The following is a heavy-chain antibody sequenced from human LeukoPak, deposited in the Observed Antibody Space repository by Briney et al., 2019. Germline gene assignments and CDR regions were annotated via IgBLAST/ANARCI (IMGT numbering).Heavy chain of an antibody. CDR1: GYRFTMYW. J-gene: IGHJ4*02. CDR2: IDPSDSYT. V-gene: IGHV5-10-1*01. Sequence: GESLKISCKGLGYRFTMYWIGWVRQMPGKGLEWMGRIDPSDSYTNYSPSFQGHVTISADKSISTAYLQWSSLKASDTAMYYCARRVLGVAGEPFDYWGQGTLVTVSS. D-gene: IGHD6-19*01. CDR3: ARRVLGVAGEPFDY.